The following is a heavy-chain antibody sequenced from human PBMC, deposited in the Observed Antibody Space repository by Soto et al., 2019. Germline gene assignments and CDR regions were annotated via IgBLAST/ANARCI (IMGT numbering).Heavy chain of an antibody. CDR2: IYYSGST. D-gene: IGHD3-22*01. J-gene: IGHJ3*02. CDR3: ARTMIVVRAFDI. Sequence: SETLSLTCTVSGGSISSGGYYWSWIRQHPGKGLEWIGYIYYSGSTYYNPSLKSRVTISVDTSKNQFSLKLSSVTAADTAVYYCARTMIVVRAFDIWGQGTMVTVSS. CDR1: GGSISSGGYY. V-gene: IGHV4-31*03.